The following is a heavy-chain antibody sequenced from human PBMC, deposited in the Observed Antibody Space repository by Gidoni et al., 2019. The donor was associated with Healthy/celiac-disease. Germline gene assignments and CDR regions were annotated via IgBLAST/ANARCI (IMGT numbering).Heavy chain of an antibody. Sequence: QLQLQASCPGLVKPSETLSLTCPVSGGSISTSSYYWGWIRQPPVKGLGWIGSIQYSGSTYYNPSLKSRVTISVDTSKNQFSLKLSSVTAADTAVYYCARHQGSGWLGEFDYWGQGTLVTVSS. J-gene: IGHJ4*02. CDR1: GGSISTSSYY. V-gene: IGHV4-39*01. CDR2: IQYSGST. D-gene: IGHD6-19*01. CDR3: ARHQGSGWLGEFDY.